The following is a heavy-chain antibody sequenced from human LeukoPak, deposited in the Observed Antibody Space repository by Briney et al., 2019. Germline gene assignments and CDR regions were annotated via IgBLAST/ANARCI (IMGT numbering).Heavy chain of an antibody. J-gene: IGHJ4*02. CDR3: AKELGAAGREIDY. CDR1: GFTFRSSS. CDR2: IGSFTGDI. Sequence: GGSLRLSCAASGFTFRSSSMSWVRQAPGKGLEWVAFIGSFTGDIFYADSVKGRFTISRDNSKNTLYVQMNSLRAEDTAVYYCAKELGAAGREIDYWGQGILVTVSS. D-gene: IGHD6-25*01. V-gene: IGHV3-21*04.